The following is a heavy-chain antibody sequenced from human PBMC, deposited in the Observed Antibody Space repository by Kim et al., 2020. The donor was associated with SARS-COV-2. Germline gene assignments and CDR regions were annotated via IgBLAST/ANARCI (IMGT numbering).Heavy chain of an antibody. J-gene: IGHJ4*02. D-gene: IGHD1-26*01. Sequence: GGSLRLSCAASGFTFSSYDMHWVRQTTGKGLEWVSAIGTAGDTSYPASVKGRFTIARENAKNSLYLQMNSLRAGDTAVYYCARAGDSGSYSSPWSFDYWGQGTLVTVSS. CDR3: ARAGDSGSYSSPWSFDY. CDR2: IGTAGDT. CDR1: GFTFSSYD. V-gene: IGHV3-13*04.